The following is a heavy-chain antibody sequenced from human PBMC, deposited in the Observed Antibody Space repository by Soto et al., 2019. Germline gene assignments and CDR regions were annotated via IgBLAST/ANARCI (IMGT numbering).Heavy chain of an antibody. CDR2: ISYDGNNK. V-gene: IGHV3-30-3*01. D-gene: IGHD2-15*01. CDR3: ARAGCDGGRCYTLVGLRYGMDV. Sequence: QVQLVESGGGVVQPGRSLRLSCAASGFTFSSYVMHWVRQAPGKGLEWVAVISYDGNNKYYADSVKGRFTISRDNSKKRLDLQMNSLSAEDTAVYYCARAGCDGGRCYTLVGLRYGMDVWGQGTTVTVSS. CDR1: GFTFSSYV. J-gene: IGHJ6*02.